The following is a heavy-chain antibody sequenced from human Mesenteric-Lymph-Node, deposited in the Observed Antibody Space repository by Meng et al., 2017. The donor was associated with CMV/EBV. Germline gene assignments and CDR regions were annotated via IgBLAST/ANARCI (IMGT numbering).Heavy chain of an antibody. Sequence: ASVKVSCKASGYSFTGYYIHWVRQAPGQGLEWMGWINPNSGDTDYAQKFRGRVTMTTDSSISTAYMELSSLKSDDTAVYFCAREPRMWEVGRLEYWGQGTLVTVSS. CDR1: GYSFTGYY. V-gene: IGHV1-2*02. D-gene: IGHD1-26*01. J-gene: IGHJ4*02. CDR2: INPNSGDT. CDR3: AREPRMWEVGRLEY.